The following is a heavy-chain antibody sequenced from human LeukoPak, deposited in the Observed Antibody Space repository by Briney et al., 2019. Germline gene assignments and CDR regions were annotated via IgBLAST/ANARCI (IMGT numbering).Heavy chain of an antibody. CDR3: ARGSRSSSWFDP. J-gene: IGHJ5*02. Sequence: ASVKVSCKASGYTFTCYDINWVRQATGQGLEWMGWMNPNSGNTGYAQKFQGRVTMTRNTSISTAYMELSSLRSEDTAVYYCARGSRSSSWFDPWGQGTLVTVSS. D-gene: IGHD6-13*01. CDR2: MNPNSGNT. V-gene: IGHV1-8*01. CDR1: GYTFTCYD.